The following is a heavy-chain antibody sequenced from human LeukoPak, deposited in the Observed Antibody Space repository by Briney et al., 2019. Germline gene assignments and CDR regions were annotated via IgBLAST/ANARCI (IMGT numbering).Heavy chain of an antibody. D-gene: IGHD5-12*01. CDR2: MNPNSGNT. CDR1: GYTFTSYD. CDR3: ARGRWGSHSGYLYYYYYYMDV. V-gene: IGHV1-8*01. J-gene: IGHJ6*03. Sequence: ASVKGSCKASGYTFTSYDINWVRQATGQGLEWMGRMNPNSGNTGYAQKFQGRVTMTRNTSISTAYMELSSLRSEDTAVYYCARGRWGSHSGYLYYYYYYMDVWGKGTTVTVSS.